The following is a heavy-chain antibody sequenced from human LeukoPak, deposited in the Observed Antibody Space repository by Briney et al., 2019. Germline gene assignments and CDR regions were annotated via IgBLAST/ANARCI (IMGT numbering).Heavy chain of an antibody. CDR1: GDSVSSNSVT. V-gene: IGHV6-1*01. CDR3: ARGAYDSSGYYD. J-gene: IGHJ4*02. CDR2: TYYRSTWYN. D-gene: IGHD3-22*01. Sequence: SQTLSLTCAISGDSVSSNSVTWNWIRQSPSRGLEWLGRTYYRSTWYNDYAVSVRGRITVNPDTSKNQFSLQLNSVTPEDTAVYYCARGAYDSSGYYDWGQGTLVTVSS.